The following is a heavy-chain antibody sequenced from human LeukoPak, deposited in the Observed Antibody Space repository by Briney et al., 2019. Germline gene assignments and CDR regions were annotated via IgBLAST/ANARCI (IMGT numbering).Heavy chain of an antibody. V-gene: IGHV1-2*02. CDR3: ARARGPPTIVATIFSY. CDR1: GYTFTGYY. CDR2: INPNSGGT. J-gene: IGHJ4*02. Sequence: ASVKVSCKASGYTFTGYYMHWVRQAPGQGLEWMGWINPNSGGTNYAQKFQGRVTMTRDTSISTAYMELSRLRSDDTAVYYCARARGPPTIVATIFSYWGQGTLVTVSS. D-gene: IGHD5-12*01.